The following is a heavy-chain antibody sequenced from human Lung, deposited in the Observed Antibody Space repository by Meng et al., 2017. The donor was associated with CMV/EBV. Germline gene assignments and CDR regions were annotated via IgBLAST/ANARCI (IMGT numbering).Heavy chain of an antibody. CDR1: GFTFSSYE. J-gene: IGHJ3*02. CDR3: ARDFQDLAVFEYSSFDAFDI. CDR2: ISSSGSTI. Sequence: GGSLRLXCAASGFTFSSYEMNWVRQAPGKGLEWVSYISSSGSTIYYADSVKGRFTISRDNAKNSLYLQMNSLRAEDTAVYYCARDFQDLAVFEYSSFDAFDIWXQGTMVTVSS. D-gene: IGHD6-6*01. V-gene: IGHV3-48*03.